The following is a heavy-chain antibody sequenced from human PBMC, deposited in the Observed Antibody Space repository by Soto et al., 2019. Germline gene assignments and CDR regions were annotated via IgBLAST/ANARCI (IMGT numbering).Heavy chain of an antibody. V-gene: IGHV5-51*01. CDR1: GYSFTSYW. D-gene: IGHD6-19*01. J-gene: IGHJ4*02. CDR3: ARPEGEKWLTYVDY. CDR2: IYPGDSDT. Sequence: GESLKISCKGSGYSFTSYWIGWVRQMPGKGLEWMGIIYPGDSDTRYSPSFQGQVTISADKSISTAYLHWNNLEASDTAMYYCARPEGEKWLTYVDYWGQGTPVTVSS.